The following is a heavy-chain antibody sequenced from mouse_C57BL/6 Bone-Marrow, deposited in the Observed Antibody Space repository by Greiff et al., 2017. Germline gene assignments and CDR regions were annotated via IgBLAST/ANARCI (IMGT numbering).Heavy chain of an antibody. J-gene: IGHJ4*01. Sequence: VQLQQSGPELVKPGASVKISCKASGYSFTDYNMNWVKQSNGKSLEWIGVINPNYGTTSYNQKFKGKATLTVDQSSSTAYMQLKSLTSEYAAVYYYGRYYDSSYDSMGYWGQGTSVTVSS. V-gene: IGHV1-39*01. CDR3: GRYYDSSYDSMGY. CDR1: GYSFTDYN. D-gene: IGHD1-1*01. CDR2: INPNYGTT.